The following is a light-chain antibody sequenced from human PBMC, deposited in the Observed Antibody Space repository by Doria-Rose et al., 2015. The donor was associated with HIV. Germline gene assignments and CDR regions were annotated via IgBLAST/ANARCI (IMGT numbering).Light chain of an antibody. CDR2: DGS. CDR3: HQCGTSWT. Sequence: TQSPGTLSLSPGERATLSSRASQSFSSTYLAWYQQKPGQAPSLLIYDGSTRATGIPDRFSASGSGTDFTLTINRLEPEDFALYYCHQCGTSWTFGQGTKVEI. V-gene: IGKV3-20*01. J-gene: IGKJ1*01. CDR1: QSFSSTY.